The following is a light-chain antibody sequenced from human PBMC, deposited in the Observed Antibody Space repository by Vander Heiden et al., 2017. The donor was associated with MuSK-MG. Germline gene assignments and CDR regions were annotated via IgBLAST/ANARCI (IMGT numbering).Light chain of an antibody. Sequence: DIQMTQSQSSLSASVGDRVSIHCWASQSISSYLNWYQQKPGKAPKLLIYAAPSVQSGVPSMLSGSVSGTDFTLTISRPQPEDFATYYCQQRDSTPITFGRGTKVEIK. CDR1: QSISSY. V-gene: IGKV1-39*01. J-gene: IGKJ4*01. CDR3: QQRDSTPIT. CDR2: AAP.